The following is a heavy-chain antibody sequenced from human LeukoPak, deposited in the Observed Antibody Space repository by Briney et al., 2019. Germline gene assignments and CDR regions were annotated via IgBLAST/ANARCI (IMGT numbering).Heavy chain of an antibody. CDR1: GGSISSYY. Sequence: SETLSLTCTVSGGSISSYYWSWIRQPPGKGLEWIGYIYYSGSTNYNPSLKSRVTISVDTSKSQFSLKLSSVTAADTVVYYCARSLYYYGSDSFDIWGQGTMVTVSS. D-gene: IGHD3-10*01. CDR2: IYYSGST. V-gene: IGHV4-59*01. J-gene: IGHJ3*02. CDR3: ARSLYYYGSDSFDI.